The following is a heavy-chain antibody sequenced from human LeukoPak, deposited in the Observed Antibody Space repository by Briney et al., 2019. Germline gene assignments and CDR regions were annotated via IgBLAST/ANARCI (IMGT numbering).Heavy chain of an antibody. J-gene: IGHJ1*01. CDR3: AKDYYCSGGSCYEGYFQH. D-gene: IGHD2-15*01. CDR2: ISYDGSNK. V-gene: IGHV3-30-3*01. Sequence: PGGSLRLSCAASGFTFSSYAMHWVRLAPGKGLEWVAVISYDGSNKYYADSVKGRFTISRDNSKNTLYLQMNSLRAEDTAVYYCAKDYYCSGGSCYEGYFQHWGQGTLVTVSS. CDR1: GFTFSSYA.